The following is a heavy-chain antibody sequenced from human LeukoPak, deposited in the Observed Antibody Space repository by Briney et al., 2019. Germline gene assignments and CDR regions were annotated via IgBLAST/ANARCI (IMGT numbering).Heavy chain of an antibody. CDR3: ASNTKYYEGSGHYVFDF. V-gene: IGHV1-69*13. CDR2: IIPILGTA. CDR1: GGTFSTYA. Sequence: SVKVSCKASGGTFSTYAISWVRQAPGQGLEWMGGIIPILGTAKYPQRFQGRVTITADEITSTAYMELSSLTSEDTAVYYCASNTKYYEGSGHYVFDFWGQGTLVFVSS. D-gene: IGHD3-22*01. J-gene: IGHJ4*02.